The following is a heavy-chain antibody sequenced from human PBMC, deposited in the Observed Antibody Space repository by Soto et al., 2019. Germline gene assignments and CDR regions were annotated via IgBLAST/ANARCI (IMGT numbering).Heavy chain of an antibody. Sequence: PGGSLRLSCAASGFTFSSYAMSWVRQAPGKGLERVSAISGSGGSTYYADSVKGRFTISRDNSKNTLYLQMNSLRAEDTAVYYCAKDKGKAADPYYFDYWGQGTLVTVSS. J-gene: IGHJ4*02. D-gene: IGHD6-13*01. CDR3: AKDKGKAADPYYFDY. V-gene: IGHV3-23*01. CDR1: GFTFSSYA. CDR2: ISGSGGST.